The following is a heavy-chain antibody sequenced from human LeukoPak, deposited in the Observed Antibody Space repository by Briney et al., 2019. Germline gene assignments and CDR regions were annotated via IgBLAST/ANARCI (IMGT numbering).Heavy chain of an antibody. CDR2: INAGNGNT. CDR1: GYTFTSYA. Sequence: ASVKVSCKASGYTFTSYAMHWVRQAPGQRLEWMGWINAGNGNTKYSQKFQGRVTITRDTSTSTAYMELRSLRSDDTAVYYCARDAVGAPQGFDYWGQGTLVTVSS. D-gene: IGHD1-26*01. V-gene: IGHV1-3*01. J-gene: IGHJ4*02. CDR3: ARDAVGAPQGFDY.